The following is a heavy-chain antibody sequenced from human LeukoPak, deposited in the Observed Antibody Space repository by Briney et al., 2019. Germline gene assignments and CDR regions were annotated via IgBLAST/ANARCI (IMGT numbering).Heavy chain of an antibody. CDR3: TTVYCPSWFYYYGMDV. CDR1: GFTFSNAW. D-gene: IGHD3-22*01. Sequence: GGSLRLSCAASGFTFSNAWMNWVRQAPEKGLEWVGRIKSKTDGGTTDYAAPVKGRFTISRDDSKNTLYLQMNSLKTEDTAVYYCTTVYCPSWFYYYGMDVWGQGTTVTVSS. J-gene: IGHJ6*02. V-gene: IGHV3-15*07. CDR2: IKSKTDGGTT.